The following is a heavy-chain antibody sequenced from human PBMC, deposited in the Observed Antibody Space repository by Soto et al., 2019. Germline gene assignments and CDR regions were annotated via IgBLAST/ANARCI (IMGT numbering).Heavy chain of an antibody. D-gene: IGHD4-17*01. V-gene: IGHV3-64*02. CDR2: ISGNGGTT. CDR3: ARGPSTVATWLDY. Sequence: EVPLVESGEGLVQPGGSLRLSCAASGFTFSNYAMHWVRQAPGKGLEYVSAISGNGGTTYYADSVKGRFTISRDNSKNTLYIQMGSLRAEDMAVYYCARGPSTVATWLDYWGQGTLVTVSS. J-gene: IGHJ4*02. CDR1: GFTFSNYA.